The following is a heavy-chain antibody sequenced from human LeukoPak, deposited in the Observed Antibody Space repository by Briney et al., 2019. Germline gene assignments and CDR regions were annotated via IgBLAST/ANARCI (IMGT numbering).Heavy chain of an antibody. J-gene: IGHJ4*02. D-gene: IGHD2-2*01. CDR3: AKDGLRYCSSTSCPSPFDY. V-gene: IGHV3-30*02. Sequence: GGSLRLSCAASGFTFSSYGMHWVRQAPGKGLEWVAFIRYDGSNKYYADSVKGRFTISRDNSKNTLYLQMNSLRAEDTAVYYCAKDGLRYCSSTSCPSPFDYWGQGTLVTVSS. CDR1: GFTFSSYG. CDR2: IRYDGSNK.